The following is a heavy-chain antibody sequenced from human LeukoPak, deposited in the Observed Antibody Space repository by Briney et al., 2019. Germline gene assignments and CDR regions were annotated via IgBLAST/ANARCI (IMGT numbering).Heavy chain of an antibody. CDR1: SGSITSYY. D-gene: IGHD4-11*01. CDR2: ITWNSGTV. J-gene: IGHJ4*02. Sequence: LSLTCTVSSGSITSYYWSWIRQPPGKGLEWVSAITWNSGTVAYADSVRGRFTISRDNAKNSLYLQMESLRTEDTAVYYCARDSVTVLWGQGTLVTVSS. CDR3: ARDSVTVL. V-gene: IGHV3-9*01.